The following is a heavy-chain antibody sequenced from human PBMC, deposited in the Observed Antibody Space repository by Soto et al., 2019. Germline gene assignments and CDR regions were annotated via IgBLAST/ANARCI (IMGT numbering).Heavy chain of an antibody. Sequence: GGSLRLSCVCSGFSFENFAVRWVRQAPGKGLEWVSSISARSSKTYYAGSVKGRFTISRDNSKNTLFLQMNSLTAEDTAVYYCAKVFYDSGTKFFGVDVWGQGTTVTVSS. CDR3: AKVFYDSGTKFFGVDV. J-gene: IGHJ6*02. D-gene: IGHD3-10*01. CDR1: GFSFENFA. CDR2: ISARSSKT. V-gene: IGHV3-23*01.